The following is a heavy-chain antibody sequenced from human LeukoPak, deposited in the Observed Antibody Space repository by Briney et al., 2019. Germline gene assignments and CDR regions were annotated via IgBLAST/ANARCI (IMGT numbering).Heavy chain of an antibody. CDR1: GFTFSSYG. V-gene: IGHV3-33*08. CDR3: ARGSGGSYYGLYY. Sequence: PGGSLRLSCAASGFTFSSYGMHWVRQAPGKGLEWVAVIWYDGSNKYYADSVKGRFTISRDNSKNTLYLQMNSLRAEDTAVYYCARGSGGSYYGLYYWGQGTLVTVSS. CDR2: IWYDGSNK. J-gene: IGHJ4*02. D-gene: IGHD1-26*01.